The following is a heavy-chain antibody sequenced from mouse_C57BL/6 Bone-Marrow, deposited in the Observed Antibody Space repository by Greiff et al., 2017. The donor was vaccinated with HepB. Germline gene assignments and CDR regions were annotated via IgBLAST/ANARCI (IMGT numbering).Heavy chain of an antibody. Sequence: VQLQQSGPELVKPGASVKISCKASGYTFTDYYMNWVKQSHGKSLEWIGDINPNNGGTSYNQKFKGKATLTVDKSSSTAYMELRSLTSEDSAVYYCARTYYGNCFDYWGQGTTLTVSS. CDR1: GYTFTDYY. CDR3: ARTYYGNCFDY. J-gene: IGHJ2*01. CDR2: INPNNGGT. D-gene: IGHD2-10*01. V-gene: IGHV1-26*01.